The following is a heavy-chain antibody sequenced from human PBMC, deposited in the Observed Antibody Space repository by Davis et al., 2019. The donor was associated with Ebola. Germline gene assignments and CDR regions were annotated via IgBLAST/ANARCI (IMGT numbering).Heavy chain of an antibody. Sequence: ASVKVSCKASGYTFTSYSMHLVRQAPGQRLDWTGWINAGNGNTKYSQKFQGRVTITRDTSASTAYMELSSLRSEDTAVYYCARLWWERDYWGQGTLVTVSS. CDR2: INAGNGNT. D-gene: IGHD1-26*01. J-gene: IGHJ4*02. CDR3: ARLWWERDY. V-gene: IGHV1-3*01. CDR1: GYTFTSYS.